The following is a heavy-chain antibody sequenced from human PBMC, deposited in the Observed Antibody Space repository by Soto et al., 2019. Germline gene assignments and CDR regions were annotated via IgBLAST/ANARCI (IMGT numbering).Heavy chain of an antibody. D-gene: IGHD2-2*01. CDR3: TTVMVERYIVVVPAATNGMDV. Sequence: PGGSLRLSCAASGFTFSNAWMSWVRQAPGKGLEWVGRIKSKTDGGTTDYAAPVKGRFTISRDDSKNTLYLQMNSLKTEDTAVYYCTTVMVERYIVVVPAATNGMDVWGQGTTVTVSS. J-gene: IGHJ6*02. CDR2: IKSKTDGGTT. V-gene: IGHV3-15*01. CDR1: GFTFSNAW.